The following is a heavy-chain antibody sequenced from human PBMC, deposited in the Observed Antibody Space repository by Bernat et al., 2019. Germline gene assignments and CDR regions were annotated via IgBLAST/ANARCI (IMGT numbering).Heavy chain of an antibody. CDR3: ATGEYCTGGVCYTTAFDY. V-gene: IGHV1-24*01. J-gene: IGHJ4*02. Sequence: QVQLVQSGAEVKKPGASVKVSCKVSGYTLTELSMHWVRQAPGKGLEWMGGFDPEDGETIYAQKFQGRVTMTEATSTDTAYMELSSLRSEDTAVYYCATGEYCTGGVCYTTAFDYWGQGTLVTVSS. D-gene: IGHD2-8*02. CDR2: FDPEDGET. CDR1: GYTLTELS.